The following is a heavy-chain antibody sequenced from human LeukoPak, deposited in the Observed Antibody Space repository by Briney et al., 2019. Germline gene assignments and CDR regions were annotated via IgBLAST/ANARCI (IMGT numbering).Heavy chain of an antibody. CDR2: INHSGST. CDR3: ARGLQFDY. V-gene: IGHV4-34*01. CDR1: GGSFSGYY. J-gene: IGHJ4*02. D-gene: IGHD2-15*01. Sequence: PSETLSLTCAVYGGSFSGYYWSWTRQPPGKGLEWIGEINHSGSTNYNPSLKSRVTISVDTSKNQFSLKLSSVTAADTAVYYCARGLQFDYWGQGTLVTVSS.